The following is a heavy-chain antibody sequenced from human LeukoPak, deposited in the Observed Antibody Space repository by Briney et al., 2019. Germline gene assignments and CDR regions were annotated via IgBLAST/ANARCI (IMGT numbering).Heavy chain of an antibody. D-gene: IGHD3-3*01. V-gene: IGHV1-69*05. CDR2: IIPIFGTA. CDR1: GYTFTGYY. J-gene: IGHJ6*03. CDR3: ARGFLEWLLGSGSYYYYMDV. Sequence: GASVKVSCKTSGYTFTGYYMHWVRQAPGQGLEWMGGIIPIFGTANYAQKFQGRVTITTDESTSTAYMELSSLRSEDTAVYYCARGFLEWLLGSGSYYYYMDVWGEGTTVTVSS.